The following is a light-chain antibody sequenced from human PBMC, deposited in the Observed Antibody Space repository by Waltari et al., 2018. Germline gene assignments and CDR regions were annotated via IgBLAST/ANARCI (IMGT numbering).Light chain of an antibody. J-gene: IGKJ2*01. CDR3: QQYNNWPRT. CDR1: QDVTNR. V-gene: IGKV3-15*01. Sequence: ETVMTQSPATLSVSPGERVTLSCRASQDVTNRLAWFQQNPGQAPRLLMFDATTRATDVPGRFSGSGSGTEFTLTISSLQSEDCEGYYCQQYNNWPRTFGQGTKLEI. CDR2: DAT.